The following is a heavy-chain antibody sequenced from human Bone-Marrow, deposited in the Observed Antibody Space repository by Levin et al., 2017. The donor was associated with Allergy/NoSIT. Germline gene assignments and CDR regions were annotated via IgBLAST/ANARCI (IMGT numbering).Heavy chain of an antibody. CDR1: GFTFSSYW. V-gene: IGHV3-7*01. D-gene: IGHD2-2*01. CDR2: IKQDGSEK. Sequence: GESLKISCAASGFTFSSYWMSWVRQAPGKGLEWVANIKQDGSEKYYVDSVKGRFTISRDNAKNSLYLQMNSLRAEDTAVYYCARELGVVDPYYYYYGMDVWGQGTTVTVSS. CDR3: ARELGVVDPYYYYYGMDV. J-gene: IGHJ6*02.